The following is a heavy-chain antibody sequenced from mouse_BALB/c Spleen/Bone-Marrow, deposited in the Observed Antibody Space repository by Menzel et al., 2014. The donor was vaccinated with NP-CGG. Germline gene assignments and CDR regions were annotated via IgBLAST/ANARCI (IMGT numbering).Heavy chain of an antibody. Sequence: VQLKDSGGGLVQPGGSLKLSCAASGLTFSSYGMSWVRQTPDKRLELVATINSNGGSTYYPDSVKGRFTISRDNAKNTLYLQMSSLKSEDTAMYYCARDYDYDYWGQGTTLTVSS. CDR1: GLTFSSYG. D-gene: IGHD2-4*01. CDR2: INSNGGST. CDR3: ARDYDYDY. V-gene: IGHV5-6-3*01. J-gene: IGHJ2*01.